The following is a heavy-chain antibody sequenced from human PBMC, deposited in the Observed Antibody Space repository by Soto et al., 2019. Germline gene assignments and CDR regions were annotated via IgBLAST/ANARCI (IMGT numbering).Heavy chain of an antibody. J-gene: IGHJ6*02. V-gene: IGHV1-69*13. CDR1: GGTFSSYA. CDR2: IIPIFGTA. Sequence: SVKVSCQASGGTFSSYAISWVRQAPGQGLEWMGGIIPIFGTANYAQKFQGRVTITADESTSTAYMELSSLRSEDTAVYYCARYDTMVRGDYYYGMDVWGQGTTVTVSS. D-gene: IGHD3-10*01. CDR3: ARYDTMVRGDYYYGMDV.